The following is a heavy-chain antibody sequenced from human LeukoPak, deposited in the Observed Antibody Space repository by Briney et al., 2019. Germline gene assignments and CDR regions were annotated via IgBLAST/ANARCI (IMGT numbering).Heavy chain of an antibody. J-gene: IGHJ3*02. Sequence: PGGSLRLSCAASGFTFSSYGMHWVRQAPGKGLEWVAVISYDGSNKYYADSVKGRFTISRDNSKNTLYLQMNSLRAEDTAVYYCASGFGEPDAFDIWGQGTMVTVSS. V-gene: IGHV3-30*03. D-gene: IGHD3-10*01. CDR2: ISYDGSNK. CDR3: ASGFGEPDAFDI. CDR1: GFTFSSYG.